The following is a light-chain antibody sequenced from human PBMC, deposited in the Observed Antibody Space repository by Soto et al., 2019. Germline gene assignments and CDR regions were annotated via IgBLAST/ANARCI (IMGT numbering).Light chain of an antibody. V-gene: IGKV3-20*01. Sequence: EIVLTQSPGTLSLSPGERATLSCRASQSVSNYLAWYQRKPGQAPRLLIYGASSRATGIPDRFSGSGSGTDFTXXXSRLEPEDFAVYYCHQYGGSTQTFGQGTKV. CDR1: QSVSNY. CDR2: GAS. CDR3: HQYGGSTQT. J-gene: IGKJ1*01.